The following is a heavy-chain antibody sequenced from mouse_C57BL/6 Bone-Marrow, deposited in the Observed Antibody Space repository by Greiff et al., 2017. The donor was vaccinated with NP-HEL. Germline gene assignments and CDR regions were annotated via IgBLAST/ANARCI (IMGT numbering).Heavy chain of an antibody. Sequence: EVKLQESGPELVKPGASVKMSCKASGYTFTDYNMHWVKQSHGKSLEWIGYINPNNGGTSYNQKFKGKATLTVNKSSSTAYMELRSLTSEDSAVYYCARYDYDVRAMDYWGQGTSVTVSS. V-gene: IGHV1-22*01. CDR1: GYTFTDYN. D-gene: IGHD2-4*01. CDR2: INPNNGGT. CDR3: ARYDYDVRAMDY. J-gene: IGHJ4*01.